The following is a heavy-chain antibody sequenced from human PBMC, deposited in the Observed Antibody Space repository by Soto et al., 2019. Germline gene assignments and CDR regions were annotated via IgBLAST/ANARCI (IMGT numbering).Heavy chain of an antibody. CDR3: ARGWIDLWWYFDY. Sequence: SVKVSCKASGGSFGRYSLHWVRQAPGQGLEWMGGIVPIFGTANYTQKFQGRVTITADKSTDTAYLEMRSLKSEDTAVYFCARGWIDLWWYFDYWGQGTLVTVSS. CDR2: IVPIFGTA. D-gene: IGHD5-18*01. CDR1: GGSFGRYS. V-gene: IGHV1-69*06. J-gene: IGHJ4*02.